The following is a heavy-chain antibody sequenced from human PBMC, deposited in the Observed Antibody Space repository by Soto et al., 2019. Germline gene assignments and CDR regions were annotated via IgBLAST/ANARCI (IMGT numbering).Heavy chain of an antibody. CDR3: ARAKYYYGSGSIFPLDY. J-gene: IGHJ4*02. Sequence: SETLSLTCTVSGGSITSSSYYWGWIRQPPGKGLEWIGSIYFSGSTYYNPSLKSRVTISVDTSKNQFSLKLSSVTAADTAVYYCARAKYYYGSGSIFPLDYWGQGTLVTVSS. CDR2: IYFSGST. CDR1: GGSITSSSYY. V-gene: IGHV4-39*01. D-gene: IGHD3-10*01.